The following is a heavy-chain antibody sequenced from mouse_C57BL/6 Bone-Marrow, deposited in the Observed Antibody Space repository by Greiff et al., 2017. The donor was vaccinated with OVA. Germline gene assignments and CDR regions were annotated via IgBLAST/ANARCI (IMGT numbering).Heavy chain of an antibody. D-gene: IGHD1-1*01. Sequence: EVQLVESGPGMVKPSQSLYLTCTVTGYSITSGYDWHWIRHFPGNKLEWMGYISYSGSTNYNPSRKSRISITHDTSKNHFFLKLNSVTTEDTATYYCARELRFYYFDYWGQGTTLTVSS. CDR1: GYSITSGYD. V-gene: IGHV3-1*01. CDR2: ISYSGST. CDR3: ARELRFYYFDY. J-gene: IGHJ2*01.